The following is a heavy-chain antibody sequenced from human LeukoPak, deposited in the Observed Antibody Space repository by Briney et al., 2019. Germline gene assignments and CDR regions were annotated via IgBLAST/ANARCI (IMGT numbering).Heavy chain of an antibody. CDR2: ISHDGSIK. J-gene: IGHJ6*02. V-gene: IGHV3-30*03. Sequence: GGSLRLSCAASGFTFSNYGMQWVRQAPGKGLEWVVVISHDGSIKNYADSVKGRFTISRDNSKNTLYLQMNSLRAEDTAVYYCARRNYDSQSMDVWGQGTTVTVSS. CDR1: GFTFSNYG. D-gene: IGHD3-3*01. CDR3: ARRNYDSQSMDV.